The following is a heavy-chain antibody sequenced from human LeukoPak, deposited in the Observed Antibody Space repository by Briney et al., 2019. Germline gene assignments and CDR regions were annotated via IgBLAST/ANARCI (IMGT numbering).Heavy chain of an antibody. CDR2: IYTSGST. V-gene: IGHV4-4*09. CDR1: GGSISSYY. Sequence: PSETLSLTCTVSGGSISSYYWSWIRQPPGKGLEWIGYIYTSGSTNYNPSLKSRVTISVDTSKNQFSLKLISLTAADTAVYYCATQNYYDSSGYYYYYYMDVWGKGTTVTVSS. D-gene: IGHD3-22*01. CDR3: ATQNYYDSSGYYYYYYMDV. J-gene: IGHJ6*03.